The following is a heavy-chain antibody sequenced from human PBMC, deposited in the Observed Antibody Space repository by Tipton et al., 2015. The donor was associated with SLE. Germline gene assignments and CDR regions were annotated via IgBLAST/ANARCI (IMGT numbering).Heavy chain of an antibody. CDR2: IKQDGSEK. CDR1: GFPFSSYW. Sequence: GSLRLSCAASGFPFSSYWMSWVRQAPGKGLEWVANIKQDGSEKYYVDSVKGRFTISRDNTKNSLYLQMNSLRAEDTAVYYCASQSGYPLWWGQGTLVTVSS. D-gene: IGHD3-3*01. CDR3: ASQSGYPLW. J-gene: IGHJ4*02. V-gene: IGHV3-7*01.